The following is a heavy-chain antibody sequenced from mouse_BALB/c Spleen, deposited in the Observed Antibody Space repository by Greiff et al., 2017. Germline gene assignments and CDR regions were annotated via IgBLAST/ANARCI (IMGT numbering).Heavy chain of an antibody. CDR1: GFNIKDTY. CDR2: IDPANGNT. D-gene: IGHD1-1*01. CDR3: AGYGSFAY. V-gene: IGHV14-3*02. J-gene: IGHJ3*01. Sequence: EVKLMESGAELVKPGASVKLSCTASGFNIKDTYMHWVKQRPEQGLEWIGRIDPANGNTKYDPKFQGKATITADTSSNTAYLQLSSLTSEDTAVYYCAGYGSFAYWGQGTLVTVSA.